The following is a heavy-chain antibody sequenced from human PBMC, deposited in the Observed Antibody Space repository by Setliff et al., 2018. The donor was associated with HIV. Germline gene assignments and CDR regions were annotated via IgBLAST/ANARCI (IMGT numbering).Heavy chain of an antibody. Sequence: ASVKVSCKASGYTFTSYGISWVRQAPGQGLEWMGWMNPNGGNTGYAQKFQGRVTLTRHTSISTAYMELNSLRSEDTAVYYCARGAWYTSGWYSSRYMDVWGKGTTVTVSS. CDR3: ARGAWYTSGWYSSRYMDV. CDR1: GYTFTSYG. V-gene: IGHV1-8*02. J-gene: IGHJ6*03. D-gene: IGHD6-19*01. CDR2: MNPNGGNT.